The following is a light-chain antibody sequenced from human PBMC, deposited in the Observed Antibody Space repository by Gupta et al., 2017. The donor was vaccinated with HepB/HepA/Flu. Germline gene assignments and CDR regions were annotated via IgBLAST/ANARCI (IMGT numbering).Light chain of an antibody. CDR2: DVS. CDR3: QQRDNSPCT. V-gene: IGKV3-11*01. CDR1: QSVGTS. Sequence: IVLTQSPATLSLSTGERATLSCRASQSVGTSLAWYQQKPGQAPRLLIYDVSTRDTGIPDRFSGSGSGTDFTLTISRLEPEDFAVYYCQQRDNSPCTFGGGTKLEIK. J-gene: IGKJ4*01.